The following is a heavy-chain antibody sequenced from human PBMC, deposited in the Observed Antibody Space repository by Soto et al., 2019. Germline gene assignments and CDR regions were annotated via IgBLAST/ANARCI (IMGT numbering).Heavy chain of an antibody. CDR2: IGTAGDT. CDR1: GFTFSSYD. J-gene: IGHJ6*03. V-gene: IGHV3-13*01. CDR3: ARATLGQNYYYYYMDV. Sequence: GGSLRLSCAASGFTFSSYDMHWVRQATGKGLEWVSAIGTAGDTYYPGSVKGRFTISRENAKNSLYLQMNSLRAGDTAVYYCARATLGQNYYYYYMDVWGKGTTVTVSS.